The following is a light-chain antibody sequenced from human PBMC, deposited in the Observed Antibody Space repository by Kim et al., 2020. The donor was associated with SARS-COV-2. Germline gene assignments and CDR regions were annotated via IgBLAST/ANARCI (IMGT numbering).Light chain of an antibody. V-gene: IGKV1-5*01. J-gene: IGKJ4*01. CDR2: DAS. Sequence: ASVGDRVTITCRASQTISDYLAWYQQKPGKAPKLLIYDASTLESGVPSRFSGSRSGTEFTVTISSLQPDDFATYYCQHYKAYPFTFGGGTKVDIK. CDR3: QHYKAYPFT. CDR1: QTISDY.